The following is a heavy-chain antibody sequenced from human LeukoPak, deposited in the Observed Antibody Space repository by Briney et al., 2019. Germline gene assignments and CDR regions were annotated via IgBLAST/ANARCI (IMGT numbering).Heavy chain of an antibody. D-gene: IGHD6-13*01. CDR2: IYYSGST. V-gene: IGHV4-59*12. J-gene: IGHJ6*03. CDR1: GGSISSYY. Sequence: SETLSLTCTVSGGSISSYYWSWIRQPPGKGLEWIGYIYYSGSTNYNPSLKSRVTMSVDTSKNQFSLKLSSVTAADTAVYYCARDELAAAGGVDYYYYYMDVWGKGTTVTVSS. CDR3: ARDELAAAGGVDYYYYYMDV.